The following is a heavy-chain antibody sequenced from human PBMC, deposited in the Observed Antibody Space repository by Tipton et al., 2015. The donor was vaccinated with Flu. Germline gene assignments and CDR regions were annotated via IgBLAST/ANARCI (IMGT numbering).Heavy chain of an antibody. CDR3: AKVIPELVAGLDY. V-gene: IGHV3-23*01. CDR2: MSGGGGTR. CDR1: GFTFNRYA. Sequence: SLRLSCAASGFTFNRYAMSWVRQASGKGLEWVSGMSGGGGTRYFADSVKGRFTISRDNSKNTLYLQMNSLRAADTGVYYCAKVIPELVAGLDYWGQGTLVTVSS. D-gene: IGHD6-19*01. J-gene: IGHJ4*02.